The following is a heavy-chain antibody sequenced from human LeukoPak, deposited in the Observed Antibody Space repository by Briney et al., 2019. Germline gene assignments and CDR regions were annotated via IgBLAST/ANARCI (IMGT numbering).Heavy chain of an antibody. J-gene: IGHJ4*02. D-gene: IGHD3-10*02. V-gene: IGHV4-4*07. CDR3: ARDTATALTRFKFDY. CDR2: IYTSGST. CDR1: GGSISSYY. Sequence: PSETLSLTCTVSGGSISSYYWSWIRQPAGKGLEWIGRIYTSGSTNYNPSLKSRVTISVDTSKNQFSLKLSSVTAADTAVYYCARDTATALTRFKFDYWGQGTLVTVSS.